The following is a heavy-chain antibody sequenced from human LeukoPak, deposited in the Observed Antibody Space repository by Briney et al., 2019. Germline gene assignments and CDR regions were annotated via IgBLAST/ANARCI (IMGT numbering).Heavy chain of an antibody. CDR2: ISYDGSNK. CDR3: ARPYCGGDCYSGRKDFQN. Sequence: GGSLRLSCAASGFTFSSYAMHWVRQAPGKGLEWVAVISYDGSNKYYADSVKGRFTISRDNSKKTLYLQMNSLRAEDTASYYCARPYCGGDCYSGRKDFQNWGQGTLVTVSS. V-gene: IGHV3-30-3*01. CDR1: GFTFSSYA. J-gene: IGHJ1*01. D-gene: IGHD2-21*02.